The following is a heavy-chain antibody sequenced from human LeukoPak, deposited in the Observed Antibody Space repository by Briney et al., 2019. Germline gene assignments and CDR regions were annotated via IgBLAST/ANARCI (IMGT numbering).Heavy chain of an antibody. J-gene: IGHJ4*02. Sequence: ASVKVSCKASGGTFSSYAINWVRQATGQGLEWMGWMNPNSGNTGYAQKFQGRVTITRNTSISTAYMELSSLRSEDTAVYYCARGASYSDYWGQGTLVTVSS. CDR2: MNPNSGNT. CDR1: GGTFSSYA. D-gene: IGHD2-21*01. CDR3: ARGASYSDY. V-gene: IGHV1-8*03.